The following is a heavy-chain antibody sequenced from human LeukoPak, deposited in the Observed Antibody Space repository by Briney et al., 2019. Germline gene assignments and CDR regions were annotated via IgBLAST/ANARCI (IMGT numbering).Heavy chain of an antibody. V-gene: IGHV4-4*08. Sequence: SETLSLTCTVSGGSISSYYWSWIRQPPGKGLEWIGYIYTSGSTNYNPSLKSRVTISVDTSKNQFSLKLSSVTAADTAVYYCARGRTVTTGFDYWGQGTLVTVSS. J-gene: IGHJ4*02. D-gene: IGHD4-17*01. CDR3: ARGRTVTTGFDY. CDR1: GGSISSYY. CDR2: IYTSGST.